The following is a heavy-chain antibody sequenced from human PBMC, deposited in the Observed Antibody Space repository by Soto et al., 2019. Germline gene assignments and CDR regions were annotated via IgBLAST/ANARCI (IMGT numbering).Heavy chain of an antibody. CDR3: ASSIAVAGISFDY. CDR2: IYYSGST. CDR1: GGSISSSSYY. Sequence: AETLSLTCTVSGGSISSSSYYWGWIRQPPGKGLEWIGSIYYSGSTYYNPSLKSRVTISVDTSKNQFPLKLSSVTAADTAVYYCASSIAVAGISFDYWGQGTLVTVSS. D-gene: IGHD6-19*01. V-gene: IGHV4-39*01. J-gene: IGHJ4*02.